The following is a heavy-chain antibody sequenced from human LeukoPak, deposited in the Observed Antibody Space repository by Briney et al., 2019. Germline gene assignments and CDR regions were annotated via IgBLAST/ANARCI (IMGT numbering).Heavy chain of an antibody. CDR3: ARDTGALATHFDY. Sequence: PGGSLRLSCAASGFTFSSYWMSWVRQAPGKGLEWVANMKYDEIEKYHVDSVKGRFTISRDNTKNSLYLQMNSLRVEDTAVYYCARDTGALATHFDYWGQGTLVTVSS. J-gene: IGHJ4*02. CDR2: MKYDEIEK. CDR1: GFTFSSYW. V-gene: IGHV3-7*03. D-gene: IGHD5-12*01.